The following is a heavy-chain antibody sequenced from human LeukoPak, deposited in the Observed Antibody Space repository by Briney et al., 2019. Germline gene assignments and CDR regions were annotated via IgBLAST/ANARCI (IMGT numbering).Heavy chain of an antibody. CDR2: ISGSGVST. CDR3: AKRVEIVAASNSWFDS. V-gene: IGHV3-23*01. Sequence: GGSLRLSCAASGFTFSTYAMTWVRQAPGKGLEWVSAISGSGVSTYYADSVKGRFTISRDNSKNTLYLQMDSLRAEDTAIYYCAKRVEIVAASNSWFDSWGQGSLVTVFS. J-gene: IGHJ5*01. CDR1: GFTFSTYA. D-gene: IGHD5-12*01.